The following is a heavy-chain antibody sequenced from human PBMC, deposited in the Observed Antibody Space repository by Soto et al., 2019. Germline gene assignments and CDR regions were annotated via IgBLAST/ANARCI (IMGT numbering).Heavy chain of an antibody. D-gene: IGHD3-10*01. CDR1: GFTFGSYS. CDR2: ISSSSSTI. Sequence: PGGSLRLSCAASGFTFGSYSMNWVRQAPGKGLEWVSYISSSSSTIYYADSVKGRFTISRDNAKNSLYLQMNSLRAEDTAVYYCATYITMVRGVRPHRPDTGPDMDVRGQGNTVPVSS. J-gene: IGHJ6*02. CDR3: ATYITMVRGVRPHRPDTGPDMDV. V-gene: IGHV3-48*01.